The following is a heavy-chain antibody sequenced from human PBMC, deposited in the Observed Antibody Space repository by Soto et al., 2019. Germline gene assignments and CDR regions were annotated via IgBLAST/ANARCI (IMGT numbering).Heavy chain of an antibody. J-gene: IGHJ4*02. D-gene: IGHD3-16*02. Sequence: SVKVSCKVSGGTLSSETISWLRQAPGQGLEWMGRIIPLLGIGNYAQKFQGRVTITADISTNTGYMELSSLTSEDTAVYYCAIEVIAKPPDYWGQGTLVTVSS. CDR3: AIEVIAKPPDY. V-gene: IGHV1-69*04. CDR2: IIPLLGIG. CDR1: GGTLSSET.